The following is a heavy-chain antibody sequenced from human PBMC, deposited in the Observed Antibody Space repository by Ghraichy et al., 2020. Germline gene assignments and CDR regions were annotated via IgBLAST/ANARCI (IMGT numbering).Heavy chain of an antibody. D-gene: IGHD6-6*01. Sequence: GESLNISCRGSGYVFKTYWIGWVRQMPGKGLEWMGTIYPDDSDTRYSPSFHGRLTMSVDKSINTAYLQWRSLKTSDTAIYFCARPTRKGSHAEYEFWGPRTQVTVSS. CDR1: GYVFKTYW. CDR3: ARPTRKGSHAEYEF. J-gene: IGHJ4*02. CDR2: IYPDDSDT. V-gene: IGHV5-51*01.